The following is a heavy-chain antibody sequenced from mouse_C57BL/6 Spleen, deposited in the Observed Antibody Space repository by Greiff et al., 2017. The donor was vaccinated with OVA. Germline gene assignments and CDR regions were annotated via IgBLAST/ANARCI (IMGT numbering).Heavy chain of an antibody. Sequence: EVQLVESGGDLVKPGGSLKLSCAASGFTFSSYGMSWVRQTPDKRLAWVATISSGGSYTYYPASVKGRFTISRDNAKNTLYLQMSSLKSEDTAMYYCARQTGTGFYWYCDVWGTGTTVTVSS. CDR3: ARQTGTGFYWYCDV. V-gene: IGHV5-6*01. CDR2: ISSGGSYT. D-gene: IGHD4-1*01. CDR1: GFTFSSYG. J-gene: IGHJ1*03.